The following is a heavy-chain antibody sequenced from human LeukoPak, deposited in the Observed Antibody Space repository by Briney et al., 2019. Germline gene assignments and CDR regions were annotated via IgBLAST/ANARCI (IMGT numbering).Heavy chain of an antibody. V-gene: IGHV1-69*01. D-gene: IGHD2-2*01. CDR3: ARDKYQLPYEIDY. J-gene: IGHJ4*02. Sequence: ASVKVSCKASGGTFSSYAISWVRQAPGQGLEWMGGIIPIFGTANYAQKFQGRVTITADESTSTAYMELSSLRSEDTAVYYCARDKYQLPYEIDYWGQGTLVTVSS. CDR1: GGTFSSYA. CDR2: IIPIFGTA.